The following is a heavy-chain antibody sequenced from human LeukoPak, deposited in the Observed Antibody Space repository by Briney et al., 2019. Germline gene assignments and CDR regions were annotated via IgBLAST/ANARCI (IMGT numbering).Heavy chain of an antibody. CDR2: MNPNSGNT. Sequence: GASVKVSCKASGYTFTNYDINWVREATGQGLEWMGWMNPNSGNTGYAQKFQGRVTMTRNTSISTAYMELSSLRSEDTAVHYCARSYCSGGSCYSGNIDYWGQGTLVTASS. CDR1: GYTFTNYD. J-gene: IGHJ4*02. V-gene: IGHV1-8*01. CDR3: ARSYCSGGSCYSGNIDY. D-gene: IGHD2-15*01.